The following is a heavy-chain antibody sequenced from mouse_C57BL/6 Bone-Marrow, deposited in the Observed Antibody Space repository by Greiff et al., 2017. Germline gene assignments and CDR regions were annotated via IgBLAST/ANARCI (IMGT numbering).Heavy chain of an antibody. D-gene: IGHD2-12*01. CDR1: GYTFTSYW. J-gene: IGHJ2*01. CDR3: ARGVYYSGDFDY. V-gene: IGHV1-69*01. CDR2: IDPSDSYT. Sequence: VQLQQSGAELVMPGASVKLSCKASGYTFTSYWMHWVKQRPGQGLEWIGEIDPSDSYTNYNQKFKGKSTLTVDKSSSTAYMQLSSLTSEDSAVYYCARGVYYSGDFDYWGQGTTLTVSS.